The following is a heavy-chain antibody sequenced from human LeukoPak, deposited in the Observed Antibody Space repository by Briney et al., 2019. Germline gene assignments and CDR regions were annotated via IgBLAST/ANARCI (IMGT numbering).Heavy chain of an antibody. CDR2: ISGTGGTT. J-gene: IGHJ4*02. Sequence: GGSLRLSCAASGFTFSSYGMSWVRQAPGKGLEWVSSISGTGGTTYYVDSVKGRFTISRDNSKNTLYLQMNSLRAEDTALYYCAKDALAVAGTLSNFDFWGQGTLVTVSS. CDR3: AKDALAVAGTLSNFDF. V-gene: IGHV3-23*01. D-gene: IGHD6-19*01. CDR1: GFTFSSYG.